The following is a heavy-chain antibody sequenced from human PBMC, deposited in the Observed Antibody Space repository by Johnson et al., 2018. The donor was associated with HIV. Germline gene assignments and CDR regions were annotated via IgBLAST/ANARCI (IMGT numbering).Heavy chain of an antibody. V-gene: IGHV3-20*04. Sequence: VQLVESGGGVVRPGGSLKLSCAASGFSFDDYGMSWVRQPPGKGLEWVSAISGNGGNTYYADSVRGRFTISRDNSKNTLYLQMNSLRAEDTALYYCARDPSTAAADSKDAFDIWGQGTMVTVSS. CDR3: ARDPSTAAADSKDAFDI. J-gene: IGHJ3*02. CDR1: GFSFDDYG. D-gene: IGHD6-13*01. CDR2: ISGNGGNT.